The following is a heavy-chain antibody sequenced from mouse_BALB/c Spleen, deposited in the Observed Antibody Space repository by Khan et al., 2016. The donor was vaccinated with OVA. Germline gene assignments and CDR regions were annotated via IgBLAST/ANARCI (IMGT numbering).Heavy chain of an antibody. CDR2: ISGDSNTI. D-gene: IGHD1-1*01. J-gene: IGHJ2*01. Sequence: EVELVESGGGLVQPGGSRKLSCAASGFTFSSYGMHWVRQAPEKGLEWVAYISGDSNTIYYADTVKGRFTISRDNHKNTLFLQMTSLMSEDTARYYCATSYFYGYYFDYWGPGTTLTVSS. CDR3: ATSYFYGYYFDY. V-gene: IGHV5-17*02. CDR1: GFTFSSYG.